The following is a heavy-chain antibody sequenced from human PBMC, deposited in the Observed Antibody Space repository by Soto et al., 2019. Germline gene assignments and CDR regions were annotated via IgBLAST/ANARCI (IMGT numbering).Heavy chain of an antibody. V-gene: IGHV4-4*02. J-gene: IGHJ6*02. CDR1: GGSISSDNW. D-gene: IGHD6-19*01. CDR2: IYHRGST. CDR3: ARHYTSGWTFYYGLDV. Sequence: QVQLQESGPGLVKPSGALSLTCSVSGGSISSDNWWSWVRQPPGKGLEWIGEIYHRGSTNYNPSLKSRVTISIAKSKNQFSLRLTSVTAADTAVYYCARHYTSGWTFYYGLDVWGQGTTVTVSS.